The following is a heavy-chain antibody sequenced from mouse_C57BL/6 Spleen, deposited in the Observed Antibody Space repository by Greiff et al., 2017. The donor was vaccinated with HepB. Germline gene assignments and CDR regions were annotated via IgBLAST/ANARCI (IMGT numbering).Heavy chain of an antibody. V-gene: IGHV5-9*01. Sequence: EVKLVESGGGLVKPGGSLKLSCAASGFTFSSYTMSWVRQTPEKRLEWVATISGGGGNTYYPDSVKGRFTISRDTAKNTLYLQMSSLRSEDTALYYCAREGDYYGSSYDWYFDVWGTGTTVTVSS. CDR2: ISGGGGNT. CDR3: AREGDYYGSSYDWYFDV. D-gene: IGHD1-1*01. CDR1: GFTFSSYT. J-gene: IGHJ1*03.